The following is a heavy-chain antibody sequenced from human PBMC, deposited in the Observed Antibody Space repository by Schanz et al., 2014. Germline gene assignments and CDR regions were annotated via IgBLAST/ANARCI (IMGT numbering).Heavy chain of an antibody. Sequence: DVQLLESGGGLVQPGGSLRLSCAASGFTFTNYAMSWVRQAPGKGLEWVSALSEGGGGTHYADSVRGRFTISSDSSKNTLYLQMSSLRADDTAVYYCAKAADWPVTRFDPWGQGTLVTDSS. CDR2: LSEGGGGT. D-gene: IGHD3-9*01. V-gene: IGHV3-23*01. J-gene: IGHJ5*02. CDR1: GFTFTNYA. CDR3: AKAADWPVTRFDP.